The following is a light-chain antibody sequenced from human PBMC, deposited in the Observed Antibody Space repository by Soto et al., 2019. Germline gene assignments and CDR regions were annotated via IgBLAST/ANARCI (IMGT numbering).Light chain of an antibody. CDR3: PQNNRGPHIT. J-gene: IGKJ5*01. V-gene: IGKV3-15*01. Sequence: EIVMTQSPAILSVSPGEGATLSCRASENVRTKVGWYQQKAGQAPRLLIYGASTRATGIPDRFSGSGSGTQFTLTISRLQSEDYEVYVCPQNNRGPHITFGQGTRLVI. CDR2: GAS. CDR1: ENVRTK.